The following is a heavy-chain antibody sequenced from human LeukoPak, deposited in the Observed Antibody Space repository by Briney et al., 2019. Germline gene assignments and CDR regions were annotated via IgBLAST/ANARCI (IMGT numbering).Heavy chain of an antibody. CDR2: ITSTGSTV. D-gene: IGHD3-22*01. CDR1: GFTISDYY. Sequence: PGGSLRLSCAASGFTISDYYMTWIRQAPGKGLEWLSYITSTGSTVYYADSVKGRFTVSRDNTKNSLSLQMTSLSAEDTAVYYCARVLSSGYSPFDYWGQGILVSVSS. J-gene: IGHJ4*02. CDR3: ARVLSSGYSPFDY. V-gene: IGHV3-11*01.